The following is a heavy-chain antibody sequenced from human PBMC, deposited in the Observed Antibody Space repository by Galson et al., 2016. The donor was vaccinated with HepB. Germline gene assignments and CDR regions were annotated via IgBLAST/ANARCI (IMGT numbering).Heavy chain of an antibody. CDR2: IIPFFGTA. D-gene: IGHD5-12*01. CDR3: ARVRVDYFDY. V-gene: IGHV1-69*06. J-gene: IGHJ4*02. CDR1: GDTLSRYG. Sequence: SVKVSCKASGDTLSRYGIGWVRQAPGRGLEWMGGIIPFFGTANYAQNFEDRVTINADKSTSTAYMERSSLRYEDTAVYYCARVRVDYFDYWGQGTLVTVSS.